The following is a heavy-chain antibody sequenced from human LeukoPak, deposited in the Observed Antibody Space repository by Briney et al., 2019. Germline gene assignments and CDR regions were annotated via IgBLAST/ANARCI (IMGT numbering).Heavy chain of an antibody. Sequence: SQTLSLTCTVSGGSISSGDYYWSWIRQPPGKGLEWIGYIYYSGSTYYNPSLKSRLTISVDTSKNQFSLKLSSVTAADTAVYYCARKYYDFWSGPYYFDYWGQGTLVTVSS. D-gene: IGHD3-3*01. V-gene: IGHV4-30-4*08. CDR3: ARKYYDFWSGPYYFDY. CDR1: GGSISSGDYY. J-gene: IGHJ4*02. CDR2: IYYSGST.